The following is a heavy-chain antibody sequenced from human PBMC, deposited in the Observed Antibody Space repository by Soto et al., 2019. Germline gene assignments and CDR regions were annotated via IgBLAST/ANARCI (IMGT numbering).Heavy chain of an antibody. CDR2: ISAYNGNT. CDR1: GYTFTSYG. J-gene: IGHJ5*02. CDR3: ARGGVLWFGNDNWFDP. Sequence: ALVKVSCKASGYTFTSYGISWVRQAPGQGLEWMGWISAYNGNTNYAQKLQGRVTMTTDTSTSTAYMELRSLRSDDTAVYYCARGGVLWFGNDNWFDPWGQGTLVTVSS. V-gene: IGHV1-18*01. D-gene: IGHD3-10*01.